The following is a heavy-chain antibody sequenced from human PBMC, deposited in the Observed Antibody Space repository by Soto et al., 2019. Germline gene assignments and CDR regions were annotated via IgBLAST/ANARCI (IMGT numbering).Heavy chain of an antibody. D-gene: IGHD6-19*01. V-gene: IGHV2-5*02. J-gene: IGHJ5*02. CDR2: ICWDDDK. CDR1: GFSLSTAGVA. CDR3: APGRAIAVAPPLDP. Sequence: QITLKESGPPLVKPTQTLTLTCAFSGFSLSTAGVAVGWIRQPPGKALEWLALICWDDDKRYSPSLKSRLTLTQDTSQHQAVLTMTNMVPVDPATYYCAPGRAIAVAPPLDPWGPGTLATVSS.